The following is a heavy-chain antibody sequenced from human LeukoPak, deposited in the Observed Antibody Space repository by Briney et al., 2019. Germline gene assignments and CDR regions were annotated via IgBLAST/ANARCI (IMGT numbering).Heavy chain of an antibody. CDR2: ISYDGSNK. J-gene: IGHJ4*02. V-gene: IGHV3-30*18. D-gene: IGHD1-26*01. CDR3: AKDLKFRGSRLRGFDY. Sequence: GGSLRLSCAASGFTFSSYGMHWVRQAPGKGLEWVAVISYDGSNKYYADSVKGRFTISRDNSKNTLYLQMNSLRAEDTAVYYCAKDLKFRGSRLRGFDYWGQGTLVTVSS. CDR1: GFTFSSYG.